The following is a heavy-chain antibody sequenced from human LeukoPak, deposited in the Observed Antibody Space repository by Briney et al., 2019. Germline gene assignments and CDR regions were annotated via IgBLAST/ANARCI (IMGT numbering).Heavy chain of an antibody. D-gene: IGHD5-18*01. Sequence: PGGSLRLSCAASGFTFSNYAMTWVRQAPGKGLEWVSSFSFNGESTYYADSAKGRFTISRDNPKNTLYLQMNSLRAEDTAVYYCAKGGYSNGRYYYYYMDVWGEGTTVTVSS. V-gene: IGHV3-23*01. CDR1: GFTFSNYA. J-gene: IGHJ6*03. CDR2: FSFNGEST. CDR3: AKGGYSNGRYYYYYMDV.